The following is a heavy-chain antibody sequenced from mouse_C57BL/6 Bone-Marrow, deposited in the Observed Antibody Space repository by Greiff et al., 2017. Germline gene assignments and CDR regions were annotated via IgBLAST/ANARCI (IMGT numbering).Heavy chain of an antibody. CDR1: GFTFSDYY. CDR2: ISNGGGST. V-gene: IGHV5-12*01. Sequence: DVKLVESGGGLVQPGGSLKLSCAASGFTFSDYYMYWVPQTPEKRLEWVAYISNGGGSTYYPDTVKGRFTISRDNAKNTLYLQMSRLKSEDTAMYYCARPRFAWFAYWGQGTLVTVSA. J-gene: IGHJ3*01. CDR3: ARPRFAWFAY.